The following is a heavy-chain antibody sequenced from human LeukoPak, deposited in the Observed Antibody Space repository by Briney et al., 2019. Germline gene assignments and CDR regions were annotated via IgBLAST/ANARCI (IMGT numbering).Heavy chain of an antibody. D-gene: IGHD5-18*01. CDR3: AKGYGWDLDY. V-gene: IGHV3-9*01. J-gene: IGHJ4*02. CDR2: ISWNSGSI. CDR1: GFTFDDYA. Sequence: GGSLRLSCAASGFTFDDYAMHWVRQAPGKGLEWVSGISWNSGSIGYADSVKGRFTISRDNAKNSLYLQVNSLRAEDTALYYCAKGYGWDLDYWGQGTLVTVSS.